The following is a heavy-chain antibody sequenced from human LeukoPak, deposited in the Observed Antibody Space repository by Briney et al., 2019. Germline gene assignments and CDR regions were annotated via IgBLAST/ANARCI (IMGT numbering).Heavy chain of an antibody. CDR1: GGSISSGSYY. CDR2: IYYSGST. J-gene: IGHJ6*03. CDR3: ARGRSSMVRGYYYYYMDV. V-gene: IGHV4-61*10. D-gene: IGHD3-10*01. Sequence: SETLSLTCTVSGGSISSGSYYWSWIRQPAGKGLERIGYIYYSGSTNYNPSLKSRVTISVDTSKNQFSLKLSSVTAADTAVYYCARGRSSMVRGYYYYYMDVWGKGTTVTISS.